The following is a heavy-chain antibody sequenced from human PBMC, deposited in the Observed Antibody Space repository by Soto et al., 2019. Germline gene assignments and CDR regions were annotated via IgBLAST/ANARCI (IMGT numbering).Heavy chain of an antibody. D-gene: IGHD3-3*01. Sequence: ASVKVSCKASGYTLTSYGISWVRQAPGQGLEWMGWISAYNGNTNYAQKLQGRVTMTTDTSTSTAYMELRSLRSDDTAVYYCARDVSTYYDFWSGYYGSDYWGQGTLVTVSS. J-gene: IGHJ4*02. CDR3: ARDVSTYYDFWSGYYGSDY. CDR2: ISAYNGNT. CDR1: GYTLTSYG. V-gene: IGHV1-18*01.